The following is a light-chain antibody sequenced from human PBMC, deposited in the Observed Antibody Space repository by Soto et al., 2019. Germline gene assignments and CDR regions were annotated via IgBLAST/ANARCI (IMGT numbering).Light chain of an antibody. V-gene: IGLV2-14*03. CDR1: SGDIGHYDY. CDR2: HVT. Sequence: QSVRAQPASVSGSPGQSITISCTGTSGDIGHYDYVSWYQQHPGKAPKLMIYHVTYRPSGVSNRYSGSKSGNSASLTISGLQADDEADYYCCSLTTSHTYVFGSGTKSPS. CDR3: CSLTTSHTYV. J-gene: IGLJ1*01.